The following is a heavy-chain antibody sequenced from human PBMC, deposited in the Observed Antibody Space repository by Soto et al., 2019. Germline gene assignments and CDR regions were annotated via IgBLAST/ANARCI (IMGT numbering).Heavy chain of an antibody. Sequence: SETLSLTCTVSSDYIKNYNNFWGWIRQPPGKGLEGIGGIYYSGGTYYNPSRTSRGTISVYTSKSPCSRELCTVTAADTAVYYCTRHGSTMINAFDYWGQGTLVTVSS. D-gene: IGHD3-22*01. CDR3: TRHGSTMINAFDY. CDR1: SDYIKNYNNF. CDR2: IYYSGGT. V-gene: IGHV4-39*01. J-gene: IGHJ4*02.